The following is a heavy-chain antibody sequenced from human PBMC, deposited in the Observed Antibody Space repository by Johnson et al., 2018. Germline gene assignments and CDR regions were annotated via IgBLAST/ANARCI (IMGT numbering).Heavy chain of an antibody. J-gene: IGHJ3*02. Sequence: QVQLQESGGGLVKPGGSLRLSCAASGFIFSDYYMTWIRQAPGKGLEWVSHIRSSGSSIYAADSVKGRFTISRDNAKNSLYLQMNSLRAEDTAVYYCAKDRGAVVVIRADAFDIWGQGTMVTVSS. CDR3: AKDRGAVVVIRADAFDI. D-gene: IGHD3-22*01. CDR1: GFIFSDYY. V-gene: IGHV3-11*01. CDR2: IRSSGSSI.